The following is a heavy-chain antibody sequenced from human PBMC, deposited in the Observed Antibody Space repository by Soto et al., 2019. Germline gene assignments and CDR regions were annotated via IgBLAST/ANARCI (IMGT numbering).Heavy chain of an antibody. CDR1: GFTFTSSA. Sequence: SVKVSCKASGFTFTSSAVQWVRQARGQRLEWIGWIVVGSGNTNYAQKFQERVTITRDMSTSTAYMELSSLRSEDTAVYYCAADGGGKGHYYYGMDVWGQGTTLTV. J-gene: IGHJ6*02. V-gene: IGHV1-58*01. CDR2: IVVGSGNT. CDR3: AADGGGKGHYYYGMDV. D-gene: IGHD2-15*01.